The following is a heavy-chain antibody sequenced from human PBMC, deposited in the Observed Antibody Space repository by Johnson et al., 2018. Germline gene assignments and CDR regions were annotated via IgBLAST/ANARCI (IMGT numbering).Heavy chain of an antibody. J-gene: IGHJ3*02. CDR2: ISSSSSYI. CDR3: ATLEMATRQLEEDALDI. V-gene: IGHV3-21*01. D-gene: IGHD5-24*01. CDR1: GFTFSSYS. Sequence: VQLVESGGGLVEPGGSLRLSCAASGFTFSSYSMNWVRQAPGKGLEWVSSISSSSSYIYYAVVVKGRFTISRDNPKNSLYLQRNSLRAEEPAVYYCATLEMATRQLEEDALDIWGQGTMVTVSS.